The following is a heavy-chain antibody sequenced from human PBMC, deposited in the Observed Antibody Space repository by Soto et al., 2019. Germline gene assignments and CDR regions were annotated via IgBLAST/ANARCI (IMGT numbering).Heavy chain of an antibody. V-gene: IGHV4-59*12. Sequence: SETLSLTCTVSGGSISSYYWSWIRQPPGKGLEWIGYIYHSGSTYYNPSLKSRVTISVDRSKNQFSLKLSSVTAADTAVYYCARLTPMGYFDYWGQGTLVTVSS. CDR1: GGSISSYY. CDR3: ARLTPMGYFDY. J-gene: IGHJ4*02. D-gene: IGHD3-10*01. CDR2: IYHSGST.